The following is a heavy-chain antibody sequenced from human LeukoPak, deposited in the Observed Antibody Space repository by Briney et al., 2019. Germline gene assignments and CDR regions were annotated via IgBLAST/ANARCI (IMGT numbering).Heavy chain of an antibody. V-gene: IGHV1-46*03. Sequence: GASVKVSCKASGYTFPSYYMHWVRQAPGQGLEWMGIINPSGGSTSYAQKFQGRVTMTRDTSTSTVYMELSSLRSEDTAVYYCARDLRYCSSTSCYEGTNDAFDIWGQGTMVTVSS. CDR2: INPSGGST. CDR3: ARDLRYCSSTSCYEGTNDAFDI. D-gene: IGHD2-2*01. J-gene: IGHJ3*02. CDR1: GYTFPSYY.